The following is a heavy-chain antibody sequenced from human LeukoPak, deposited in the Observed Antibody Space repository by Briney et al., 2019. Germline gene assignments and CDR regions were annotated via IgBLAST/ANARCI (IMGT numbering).Heavy chain of an antibody. CDR3: ASGGYCGTTSCYPKWFDP. CDR1: GGSITRYY. D-gene: IGHD2-2*01. Sequence: PSESLSLTCTVSGGSITRYYWSWIRQPPGKGREWIGYIYNSVNTNYNPSLKSRVTISLDPSKNQFSLKLTSVTAADTAIYYCASGGYCGTTSCYPKWFDPWGQGTLVTVSS. J-gene: IGHJ5*02. V-gene: IGHV4-59*01. CDR2: IYNSVNT.